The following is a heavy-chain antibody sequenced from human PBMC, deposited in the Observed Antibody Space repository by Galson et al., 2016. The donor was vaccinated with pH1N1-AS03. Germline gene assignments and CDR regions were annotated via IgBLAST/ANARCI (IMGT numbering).Heavy chain of an antibody. J-gene: IGHJ4*02. CDR2: IYPGDSDT. D-gene: IGHD5-24*01. Sequence: SGAEVKKPGESLKISCKTSGYTFTSYWVAWVRHMPGKGLEWMGIIYPGDSDTRYSPSFQGQVTISADRSINTAYLQWSSLMASDTAIYYCARQVRDGYNDYFDYWGQGILVTVSS. V-gene: IGHV5-51*01. CDR3: ARQVRDGYNDYFDY. CDR1: GYTFTSYW.